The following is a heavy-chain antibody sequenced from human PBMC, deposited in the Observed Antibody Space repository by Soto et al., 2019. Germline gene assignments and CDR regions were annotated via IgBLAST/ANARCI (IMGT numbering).Heavy chain of an antibody. V-gene: IGHV4-39*01. D-gene: IGHD3-16*01. CDR1: GGSISTTNYY. Sequence: QLQLQESGPGLVKPSETLSLTCTVSGGSISTTNYYWGWIRQPPGKGLEWIGSIYYSGSTYYNSSLTSPVTLSVDTSKNQFSLKLSSVTAADTAVYYCARRIMLRPIDYWGQGTLVTVSS. CDR2: IYYSGST. CDR3: ARRIMLRPIDY. J-gene: IGHJ4*02.